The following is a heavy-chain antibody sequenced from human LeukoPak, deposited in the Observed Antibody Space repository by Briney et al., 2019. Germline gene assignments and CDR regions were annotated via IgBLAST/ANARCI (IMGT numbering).Heavy chain of an antibody. V-gene: IGHV3-30*18. D-gene: IGHD3-3*01. Sequence: PGGSLRLSCAASGFTFRSYGMHWVRQAPGKGLEWVAVISYDASNDYYADSVKGRFTISRDNSKETLFLQMNSLRAEDTAVYYCAKDLAYDYWTGNVILVYGMDVWGQGTTVTVSS. CDR3: AKDLAYDYWTGNVILVYGMDV. CDR2: ISYDASND. J-gene: IGHJ6*02. CDR1: GFTFRSYG.